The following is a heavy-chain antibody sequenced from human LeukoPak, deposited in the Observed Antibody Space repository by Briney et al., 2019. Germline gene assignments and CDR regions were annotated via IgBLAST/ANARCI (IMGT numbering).Heavy chain of an antibody. CDR3: ARSRIVGALLSVYFQH. Sequence: PGGSLRLSCAASGFTFSSYSMNWVRQAPGKGLEWVSYISSSSSTIYYAGSVKGRFTISRDNAKNSLYLQMNSLRAEDTAVYYCARSRIVGALLSVYFQHWGQGTLVTVSS. D-gene: IGHD1-26*01. CDR2: ISSSSSTI. J-gene: IGHJ1*01. CDR1: GFTFSSYS. V-gene: IGHV3-48*01.